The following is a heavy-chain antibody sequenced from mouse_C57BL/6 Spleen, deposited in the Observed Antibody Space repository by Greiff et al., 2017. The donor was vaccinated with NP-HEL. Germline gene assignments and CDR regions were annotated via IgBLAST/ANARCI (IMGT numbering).Heavy chain of an antibody. CDR2: INPNNGGT. V-gene: IGHV1-18*01. D-gene: IGHD2-3*01. CDR3: ARRRDGYYRYAMDY. CDR1: GYTFTDYN. J-gene: IGHJ4*01. Sequence: VQLKQSGPELVKPGASVKIPCKASGYTFTDYNMDWVQQSHGKSLEWIGDINPNNGGTIYHQKFKGKATLTVDKSSSTAYMELRSLTSEDTAVYYGARRRDGYYRYAMDYWGQGTSVTVSS.